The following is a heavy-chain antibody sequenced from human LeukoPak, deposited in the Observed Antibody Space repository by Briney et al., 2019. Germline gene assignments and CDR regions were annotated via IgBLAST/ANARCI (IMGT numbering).Heavy chain of an antibody. J-gene: IGHJ4*02. CDR1: GGSISSRSYY. V-gene: IGHV4-39*01. Sequence: SETLSLTCTVSGGSISSRSYYWGWIRRPPGKGLEWIGSIYYSGSTYYNPSLESRVTISVDTSKNQFSLKLSSMMAADTAVYYCARSGGLAARPPYFDYWGQGTLVTVSS. CDR3: ARSGGLAARPPYFDY. CDR2: IYYSGST. D-gene: IGHD6-6*01.